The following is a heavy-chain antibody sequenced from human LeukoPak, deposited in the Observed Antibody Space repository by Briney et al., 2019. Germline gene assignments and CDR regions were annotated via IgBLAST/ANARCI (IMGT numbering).Heavy chain of an antibody. CDR2: ISWNSAGT. CDR3: AKVVTSYYYYYGFDV. V-gene: IGHV3-9*01. J-gene: IGHJ6*02. CDR1: GFTFGDYA. Sequence: PGRSLRLSCAASGFTFGDYAMHWVRHAPGKGPEWVSGISWNSAGTGYADSVKGRFTISRDNAKNSLYLQMNSLRPEDTAFYYCAKVVTSYYYYYGFDVWGPGTTVTVSS. D-gene: IGHD2-21*02.